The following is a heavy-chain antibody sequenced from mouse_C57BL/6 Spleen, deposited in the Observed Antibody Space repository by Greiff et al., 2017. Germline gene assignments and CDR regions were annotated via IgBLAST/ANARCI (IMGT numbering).Heavy chain of an antibody. CDR1: GYAFSSSW. V-gene: IGHV1-82*01. Sequence: QVQLQESGPELVKPGASVKISCKASGYAFSSSWMNWVKQRPGKGLEWIGRIYPGDGDTNYNGKFKGKATLTADKSSSTAYMQLRSLTSEDSAVYFCARSRGTLYYFDYWGQGTTLTVSS. D-gene: IGHD3-3*01. J-gene: IGHJ2*01. CDR2: IYPGDGDT. CDR3: ARSRGTLYYFDY.